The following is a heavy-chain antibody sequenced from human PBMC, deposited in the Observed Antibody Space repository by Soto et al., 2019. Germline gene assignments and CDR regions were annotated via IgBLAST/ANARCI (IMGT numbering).Heavy chain of an antibody. CDR3: AKFWGAVAVYYGMDV. V-gene: IGHV3-30-3*02. Sequence: GGSLRLSCAASGFTFSSYAVHWVRQAPGKGLESVSVISYDGSTYYADPVKGRFTISRDHSKNTLYLQMNSLRAEDTAVYYCAKFWGAVAVYYGMDVWGQGTTVTVSS. D-gene: IGHD6-19*01. CDR1: GFTFSSYA. CDR2: ISYDGST. J-gene: IGHJ6*02.